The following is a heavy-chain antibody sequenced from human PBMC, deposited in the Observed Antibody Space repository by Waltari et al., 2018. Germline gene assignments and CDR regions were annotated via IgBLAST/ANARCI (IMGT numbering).Heavy chain of an antibody. D-gene: IGHD3-3*01. Sequence: QVQLVQSGSELKKPGASVKVSCKASGYTFTSYAMNWVRQAPGQGLEWMGWSNTTTGNPTYARCLTGRFVFSLDTSVSTAYLQISSLKAEDTAVYYCARGFWSGYYLYYYYMDVWGKGTTVTVSS. CDR1: GYTFTSYA. J-gene: IGHJ6*03. CDR2: SNTTTGNP. CDR3: ARGFWSGYYLYYYYMDV. V-gene: IGHV7-4-1*02.